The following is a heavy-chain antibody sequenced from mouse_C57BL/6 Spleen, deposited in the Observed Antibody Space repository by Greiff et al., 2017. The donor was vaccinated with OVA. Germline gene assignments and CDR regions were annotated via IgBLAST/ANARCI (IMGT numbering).Heavy chain of an antibody. V-gene: IGHV1-80*01. CDR1: GYAFSSYW. D-gene: IGHD1-1*01. J-gene: IGHJ3*01. CDR2: IYPGDGDT. CDR3: ARRDGSRGTWFAY. Sequence: QVQLQQSGAELVKPGASVKISCKASGYAFSSYWMNWVKQRPGKGLEWIGQIYPGDGDTNYNGKFKGKATLTADKSSSTAYMQLSSLTSEDSAVYFCARRDGSRGTWFAYWGQGTLVTVSA.